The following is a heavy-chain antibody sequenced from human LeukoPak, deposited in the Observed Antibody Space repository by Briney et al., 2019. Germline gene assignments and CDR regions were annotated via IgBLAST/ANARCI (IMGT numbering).Heavy chain of an antibody. CDR1: GGSISSSSYY. V-gene: IGHV4-39*01. J-gene: IGHJ4*02. CDR2: IYYSGST. D-gene: IGHD2-2*01. Sequence: SGTLSLTCTVSGGSISSSSYYWGWIRQPPGKGLEWIGSIYYSGSTYYNPSLKSRVTISVDTSKNQFSLKLSSVTAADTAVYYCARHIGYCSSTSCYGFDYWGQGTLVTVSS. CDR3: ARHIGYCSSTSCYGFDY.